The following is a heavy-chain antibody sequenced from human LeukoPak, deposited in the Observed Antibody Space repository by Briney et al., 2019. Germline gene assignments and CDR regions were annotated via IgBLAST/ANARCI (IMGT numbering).Heavy chain of an antibody. CDR1: GGSFSGYY. Sequence: TASETLSLTCAVYGGSFSGYYWSWVRQPPGKGLEWIGEINHSGSTNYNPSLKSRVTISVDTSKNQFSLKLSSVTAADTAVYYCARDKTQQLGAFDYWGQGTLVTVSS. CDR2: INHSGST. V-gene: IGHV4-34*01. J-gene: IGHJ4*02. CDR3: ARDKTQQLGAFDY. D-gene: IGHD6-13*01.